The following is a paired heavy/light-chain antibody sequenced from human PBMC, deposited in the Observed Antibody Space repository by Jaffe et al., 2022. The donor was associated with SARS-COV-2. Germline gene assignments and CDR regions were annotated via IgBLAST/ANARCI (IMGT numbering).Light chain of an antibody. Sequence: QSVLTQPPSVSEAPRQRVTISCSGSSSNIGNNPVNWYQQLPGKAPKLLIYYDDLLPSGVSDRFSGSRSGTSASLAISGLQSEDEADYYCAAWDDSLNGWVFGGGTKLTVL. V-gene: IGLV1-36*01. J-gene: IGLJ3*02. CDR2: YDD. CDR3: AAWDDSLNGWV. CDR1: SSNIGNNP.
Heavy chain of an antibody. Sequence: QVQLVESGGGVVQPGRSLRLSCAASGFTFSSYGMHWVRQAPGKGLEWVALVSYDGSGNYYADSVKGRFTISRDNSKNTLYLQMNILRLEDTAVYYCAKDTGTTLEGMDVWGQGTTVTVSS. CDR2: VSYDGSGN. CDR3: AKDTGTTLEGMDV. J-gene: IGHJ6*02. V-gene: IGHV3-30*18. D-gene: IGHD1-7*01. CDR1: GFTFSSYG.